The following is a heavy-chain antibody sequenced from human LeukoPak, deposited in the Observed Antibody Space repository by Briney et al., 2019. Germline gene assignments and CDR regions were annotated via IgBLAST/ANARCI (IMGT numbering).Heavy chain of an antibody. CDR3: ARGRVTLAAAGTRNWFDP. J-gene: IGHJ5*02. Sequence: VASVKVSCKASGYTLTSYGISWVRQAPGQGLEWMGWISAYNGSTNYAQKLQGRVTMTTDTSTSTAYMELRSLRSDDTAVYYCARGRVTLAAAGTRNWFDPWGQGTLVTVSS. V-gene: IGHV1-18*04. CDR1: GYTLTSYG. CDR2: ISAYNGST. D-gene: IGHD6-13*01.